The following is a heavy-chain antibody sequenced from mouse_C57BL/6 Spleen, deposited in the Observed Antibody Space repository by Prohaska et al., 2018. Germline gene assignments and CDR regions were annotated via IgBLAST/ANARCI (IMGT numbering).Heavy chain of an antibody. CDR1: GFSLTSYG. D-gene: IGHD1-1*01. J-gene: IGHJ2*01. Sequence: QVQLKQSGPGLVQPSQSLSITCTVSGFSLTSYGVNWVRQSPGKGLEWLGVIWRGGSTDYNAAFMSRLSITKDNSKSQVFFKMNSLQADDTAIYYCAKESYYGSSYFDYWGQGTTLTVSS. CDR2: IWRGGST. CDR3: AKESYYGSSYFDY. V-gene: IGHV2-5*01.